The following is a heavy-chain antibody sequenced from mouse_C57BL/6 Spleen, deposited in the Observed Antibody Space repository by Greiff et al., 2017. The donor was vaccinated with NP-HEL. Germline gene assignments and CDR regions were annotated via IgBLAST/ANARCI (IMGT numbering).Heavy chain of an antibody. CDR2: ISDGGSYT. CDR1: GFTFSSYA. Sequence: EVQVVESGGGLVKPGGSLKLSCAASGFTFSSYAMSWVRQTPEKRLEWVATISDGGSYTYYPDNVKGRFTISRDNAKKNLYLQMSHLKSEDTAMYYCARGGNYEGASLSYWGQGTLVTVSA. V-gene: IGHV5-4*01. J-gene: IGHJ3*01. CDR3: ARGGNYEGASLSY. D-gene: IGHD2-1*01.